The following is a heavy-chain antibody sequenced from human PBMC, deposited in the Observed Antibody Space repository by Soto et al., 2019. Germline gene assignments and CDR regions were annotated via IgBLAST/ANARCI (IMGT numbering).Heavy chain of an antibody. CDR2: IRSKTYGGTT. Sequence: GSLRLSCSASGFTFGYYAMNRVRQAPGKGLEWVGFIRSKTYGGTTQYAASVKARFTISRDDSKSIAYLEMNSLKSEDTGVYFCTRDPYDSSGYYDYWGQGTLVTVS. CDR3: TRDPYDSSGYYDY. CDR1: GFTFGYYA. V-gene: IGHV3-49*04. D-gene: IGHD3-22*01. J-gene: IGHJ4*02.